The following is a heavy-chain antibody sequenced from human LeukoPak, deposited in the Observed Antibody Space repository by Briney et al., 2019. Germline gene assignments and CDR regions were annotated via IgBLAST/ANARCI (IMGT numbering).Heavy chain of an antibody. CDR3: AKDIMITFGGVCFDY. Sequence: TGGSLRLSCAASGFTFSSYAMSWVRQAPGKGLEWVSAISGSGGSTYYADSVKGRFTISRDNSKNTLYLQMNSLRAEDTAVYYCAKDIMITFGGVCFDYWGQGTLVTVSS. V-gene: IGHV3-23*01. CDR2: ISGSGGST. D-gene: IGHD3-16*01. J-gene: IGHJ4*02. CDR1: GFTFSSYA.